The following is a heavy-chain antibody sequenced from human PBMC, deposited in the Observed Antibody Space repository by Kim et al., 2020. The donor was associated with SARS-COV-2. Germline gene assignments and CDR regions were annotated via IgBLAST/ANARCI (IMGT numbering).Heavy chain of an antibody. CDR3: AKDISLFMIIFGGESGGMEV. CDR2: ISYERSKK. V-gene: IGHV3-30*18. J-gene: IGHJ6*04. CDR1: GFNFNNFG. D-gene: IGHD3-16*01. Sequence: GGSLRLSCAASGFNFNNFGMHWVRQAPGKGLEWVALISYERSKKYYVDSLKGRFTISRDSSKNTLYLQMDSLRPEDTAVYFCAKDISLFMIIFGGESGGMEVWGERTSVTLSS.